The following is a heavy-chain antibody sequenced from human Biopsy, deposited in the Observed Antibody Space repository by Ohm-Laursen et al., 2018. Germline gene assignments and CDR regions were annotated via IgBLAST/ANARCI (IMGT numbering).Heavy chain of an antibody. CDR2: IFYSANT. V-gene: IGHV4-31*03. CDR1: GVSINGGRYY. D-gene: IGHD5-12*01. J-gene: IGHJ4*02. Sequence: TLSLTCTVSGVSINGGRYYWNWIRHHPGKSLEWIGNIFYSANTYYNPSLKSRVTISVDTSKSQFSLKLSSVTAADTAVYYCARLGSGDYFPTFFDFWGQGALVTVSS. CDR3: ARLGSGDYFPTFFDF.